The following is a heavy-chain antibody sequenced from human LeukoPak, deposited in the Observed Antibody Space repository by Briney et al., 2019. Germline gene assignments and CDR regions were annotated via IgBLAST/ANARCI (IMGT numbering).Heavy chain of an antibody. V-gene: IGHV4-39*01. D-gene: IGHD4-17*01. J-gene: IGHJ6*02. Sequence: SETLSLTCNVSGGAITNTDNFWAWIRQSPGKGLEWIGTIHYSGRAYDNPSLKSRVTLSVDTSKSQFSLKLNSATAADTAVYYCARGDYGDSPYYYYGMDVWGQGTTATVSS. CDR1: GGAITNTDNF. CDR2: IHYSGRA. CDR3: ARGDYGDSPYYYYGMDV.